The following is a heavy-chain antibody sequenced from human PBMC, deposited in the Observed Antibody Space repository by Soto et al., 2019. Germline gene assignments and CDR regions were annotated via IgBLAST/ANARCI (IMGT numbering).Heavy chain of an antibody. J-gene: IGHJ4*02. V-gene: IGHV2-5*02. CDR2: IYWDDDK. CDR3: APRCDTNDLAY. CDR1: GFSLSTSGVG. Sequence: QITLKESGPTLVKPTQTLTLTCTFSGFSLSTSGVGVGWIRQPPGEALEWLAVIYWDDDKRYRPSLKSRLIITKETSKNRVVLTLTNMDPVDTATYYRAPRCDTNDLAYWGQGTLVTVSS. D-gene: IGHD2-2*01.